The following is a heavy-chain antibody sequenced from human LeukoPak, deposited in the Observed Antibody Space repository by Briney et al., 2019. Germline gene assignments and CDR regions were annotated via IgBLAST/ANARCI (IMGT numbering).Heavy chain of an antibody. CDR2: INPNTGGT. Sequence: ASVKVSCKASGYTFTDYYMHWVRQAPGQGLEWMGWINPNTGGTNYAQKFQGRVTVTRDTSISTAYMELSSLRSDDTAVYYCARPDIVVGYYFHYWGQGTLVTVSS. V-gene: IGHV1-2*02. J-gene: IGHJ4*02. CDR1: GYTFTDYY. D-gene: IGHD2-15*01. CDR3: ARPDIVVGYYFHY.